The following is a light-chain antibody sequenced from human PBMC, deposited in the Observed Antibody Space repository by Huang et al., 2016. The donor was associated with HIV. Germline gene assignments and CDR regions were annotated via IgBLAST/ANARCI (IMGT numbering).Light chain of an antibody. CDR2: AAS. J-gene: IGKJ5*01. CDR1: QDITKY. Sequence: DIQMTQSPSSLSASVGDRVTITCRASQDITKYLAWYQQKPGKAPNLLLYAASRLESGVPSRFRGSGSETIYTLTIDSLQPEDSAVYFCQQYFNPLPITFGQGTRLDIK. V-gene: IGKV1-NL1*01. CDR3: QQYFNPLPIT.